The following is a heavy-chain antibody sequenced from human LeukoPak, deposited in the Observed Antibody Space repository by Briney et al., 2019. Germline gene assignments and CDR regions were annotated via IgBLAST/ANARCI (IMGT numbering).Heavy chain of an antibody. CDR1: GFTFSNYG. D-gene: IGHD3-16*01. Sequence: GGSLRLSCTASGFTFSNYGMNWPRQAPGKGPEWVSYISIITSTIYYADSVKGRFTISRDNAKNSLFLQMNSLRAEDTAVYYCARRGDYMAFDYWGQGTLVTVSS. J-gene: IGHJ4*02. V-gene: IGHV3-48*01. CDR2: ISIITSTI. CDR3: ARRGDYMAFDY.